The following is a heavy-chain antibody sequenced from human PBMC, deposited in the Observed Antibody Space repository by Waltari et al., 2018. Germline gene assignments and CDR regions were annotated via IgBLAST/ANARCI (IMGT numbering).Heavy chain of an antibody. J-gene: IGHJ4*02. CDR2: IYPYSGKT. CDR3: ARDDADSSNFGGF. CDR1: GYIFSNYG. V-gene: IGHV1-18*01. Sequence: QLVQSGAEVKKPGASVKVSCKASGYIFSNYGITWVRKAPGQGLEWMGWIYPYSGKTKYEQSLQGRGTLTTDTSTTTAYMEIRSLRSDDTAIYYCARDDADSSNFGGFWGQGTLVTVSS. D-gene: IGHD6-13*01.